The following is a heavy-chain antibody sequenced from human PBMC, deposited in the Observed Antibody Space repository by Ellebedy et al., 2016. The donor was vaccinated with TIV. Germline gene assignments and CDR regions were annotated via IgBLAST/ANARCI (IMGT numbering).Heavy chain of an antibody. V-gene: IGHV3-30*18. J-gene: IGHJ4*02. CDR1: GFTFSSYG. D-gene: IGHD6-19*01. Sequence: GESLKISXAASGFTFSSYGMHWVRQAPGKGLEWVAVISYDGSNKYYADSVKGQFTISRDNSKNTLYLQMNSLRAEDTAVYYCAKERSASYSSGWSELDYWGQGTLVTVSS. CDR3: AKERSASYSSGWSELDY. CDR2: ISYDGSNK.